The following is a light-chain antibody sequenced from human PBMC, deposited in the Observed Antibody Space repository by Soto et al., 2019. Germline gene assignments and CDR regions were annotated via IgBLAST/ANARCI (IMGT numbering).Light chain of an antibody. CDR3: QEYDVSPQR. Sequence: DIMMTQSPLSLPFTPGEPASISCRASQSARISLAWYQQKPGQAPRLLIYGASKRATGIPDRFSGSGSGAEFTLTICSLEPEDFGVYHCQEYDVSPQRFAQGAKVDI. V-gene: IGKV3-20*01. CDR2: GAS. J-gene: IGKJ1*01. CDR1: QSARIS.